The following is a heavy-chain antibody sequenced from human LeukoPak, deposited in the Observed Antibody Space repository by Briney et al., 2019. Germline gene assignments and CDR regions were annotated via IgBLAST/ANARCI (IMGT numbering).Heavy chain of an antibody. CDR1: GGSISSGSYY. CDR2: IYTSGST. V-gene: IGHV4-61*02. J-gene: IGHJ4*02. CDR3: ARDIRDRGGPIDY. Sequence: SETLSLTCTVSGGSISSGSYYWSWIRQPAGKGLEWIGRIYTSGSTNYNPSLKSRVTISVDTSKNQFSLKLSSVTAADTAMYYCARDIRDRGGPIDYWGQGTLVTVSS. D-gene: IGHD3-16*01.